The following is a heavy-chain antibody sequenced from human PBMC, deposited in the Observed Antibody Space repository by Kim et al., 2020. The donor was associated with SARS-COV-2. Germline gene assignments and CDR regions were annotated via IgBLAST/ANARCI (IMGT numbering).Heavy chain of an antibody. CDR2: IYYSGST. Sequence: TLSLTCTVSGGSISSGGYYWSWIRQHPGKGLEWIGYIYYSGSTYYNPSLKSRVTISVDTSKNQFSLKLSSVTAADTAVYYCARARLRVLIVVDCFDYWGQETLLTVST. CDR3: ARARLRVLIVVDCFDY. V-gene: IGHV4-31*03. CDR1: GGSISSGGYY. J-gene: IGHJ4*02. D-gene: IGHD2-15*01.